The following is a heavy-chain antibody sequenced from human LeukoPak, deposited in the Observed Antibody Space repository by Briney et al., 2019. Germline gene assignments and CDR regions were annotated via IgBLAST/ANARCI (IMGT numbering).Heavy chain of an antibody. V-gene: IGHV3-23*01. D-gene: IGHD2-2*01. CDR1: GFTFSSYA. Sequence: GGSLRLSCAASGFTFSSYAMSWVRQTPGKGLEWFSAISGSGGSTYYADSVKGRFTISRDNSKNTLYLQMNSLRAEDTAVYYCAKDGGYQLSDSWGQGTLVTVSS. J-gene: IGHJ5*01. CDR2: ISGSGGST. CDR3: AKDGGYQLSDS.